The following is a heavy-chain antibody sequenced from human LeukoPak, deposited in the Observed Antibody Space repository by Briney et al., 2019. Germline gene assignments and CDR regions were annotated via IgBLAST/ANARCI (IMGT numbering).Heavy chain of an antibody. J-gene: IGHJ6*02. CDR3: ASLFTMVPDQVHYGMDV. CDR1: GFTFSRYW. Sequence: SGESLKISCVTSGFTFSRYWLAWVRQAPGKGLEWVAVISYDGSNKYYADSVKGRFTISRDNAKNSLYLQMNSLRAEDTAVYYCASLFTMVPDQVHYGMDVWGQGTTVTVSS. CDR2: ISYDGSNK. D-gene: IGHD3-10*01. V-gene: IGHV3-33*05.